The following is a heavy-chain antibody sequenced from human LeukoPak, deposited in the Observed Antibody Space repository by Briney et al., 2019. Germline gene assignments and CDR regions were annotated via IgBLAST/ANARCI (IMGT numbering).Heavy chain of an antibody. CDR3: ARHSGDWYGYFQD. CDR1: GGSISSYD. J-gene: IGHJ1*01. Sequence: TSETLSLTCSVPGGSISSYDWSWIRQPAGKGPEWIGRLYTSGTTTYNASLKSRVTMSVDTSKNQFSLRLGSVTAADTAVYYCARHSGDWYGYFQDWGQGTLVTVSS. V-gene: IGHV4-4*07. CDR2: LYTSGTT. D-gene: IGHD6-19*01.